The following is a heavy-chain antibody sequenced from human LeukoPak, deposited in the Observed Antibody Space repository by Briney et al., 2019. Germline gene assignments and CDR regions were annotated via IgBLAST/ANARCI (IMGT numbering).Heavy chain of an antibody. CDR1: GFSFSSYG. CDR2: LSNTNMI. V-gene: IGHV3-48*01. J-gene: IGHJ4*02. Sequence: GGSLRLSCAAPGFSFSSYGMNWVRQAPGKGLEWLSYLSNTNMIHYAESVKGRFTISRDNDKNSLYLQMDGLRAEDTAVYYCARRGDSPMIGDFWGQGTLVTVSS. D-gene: IGHD2-21*01. CDR3: ARRGDSPMIGDF.